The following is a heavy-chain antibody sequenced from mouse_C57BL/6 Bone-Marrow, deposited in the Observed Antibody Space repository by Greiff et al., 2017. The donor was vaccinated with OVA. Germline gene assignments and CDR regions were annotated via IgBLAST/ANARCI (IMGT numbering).Heavy chain of an antibody. D-gene: IGHD2-14*01. J-gene: IGHJ2*01. CDR1: GFTFTDYY. CDR3: ARYRFVRYFYY. V-gene: IGHV7-3*01. CDR2: IRHTANGYTT. Sequence: EVQLVESGGGLVQPGGSLSLSCAASGFTFTDYYMSWVRQPPGKALEWLGFIRHTANGYTTEYNAYVKGRFTISRDNSQSILYLQMNGLRAEDSATYYCARYRFVRYFYYGGQGTTLTVSA.